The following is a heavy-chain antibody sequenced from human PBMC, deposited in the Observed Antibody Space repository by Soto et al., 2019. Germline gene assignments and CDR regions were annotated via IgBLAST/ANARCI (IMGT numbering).Heavy chain of an antibody. CDR1: GFTFSSYS. D-gene: IGHD6-19*01. CDR3: ARGFSSGWFHY. Sequence: PGGSLRLSCAASGFTFSSYSMNWVRQAPGKGLEWVSYISSSSSTIYYADPVKGRFTISTDTSTSTAYMELRSLRSDDTAVYYCARGFSSGWFHYWGQGTLVTVSS. J-gene: IGHJ4*02. CDR2: ISSSSSTI. V-gene: IGHV3-48*01.